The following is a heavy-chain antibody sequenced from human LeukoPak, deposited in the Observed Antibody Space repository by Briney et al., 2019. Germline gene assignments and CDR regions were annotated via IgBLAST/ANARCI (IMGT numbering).Heavy chain of an antibody. J-gene: IGHJ3*02. V-gene: IGHV3-7*02. CDR2: IKQDGSDK. CDR1: GFTFSTYW. D-gene: IGHD6-6*01. Sequence: GGSLRLSCAASGFTFSTYWMTWVRQAPGKGLEWVANIKQDGSDKYYVDSVKGRFTISRDNAKNSLYLQVISLRAEDTAVYYCARGPSIAARYDAFDIWGQGTMVTVSS. CDR3: ARGPSIAARYDAFDI.